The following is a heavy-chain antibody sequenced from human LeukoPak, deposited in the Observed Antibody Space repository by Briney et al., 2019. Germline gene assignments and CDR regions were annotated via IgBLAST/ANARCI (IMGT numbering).Heavy chain of an antibody. J-gene: IGHJ4*02. CDR3: AREGVVVISTGSFDY. CDR2: ISAYNGYT. V-gene: IGHV1-18*01. D-gene: IGHD2-15*01. Sequence: ASVKVSCKASGYTFTSYGISWVRQAPGQGLEWMGWISAYNGYTNYAQKLQGRVTLTTDTSTSTAYMELRSLRSDDTAVYYCAREGVVVISTGSFDYWGRGTLVTVSS. CDR1: GYTFTSYG.